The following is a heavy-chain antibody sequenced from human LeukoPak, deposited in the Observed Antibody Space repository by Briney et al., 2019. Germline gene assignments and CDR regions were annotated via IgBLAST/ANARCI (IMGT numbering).Heavy chain of an antibody. V-gene: IGHV4-61*02. J-gene: IGHJ6*03. CDR1: GGSISSGSYY. Sequence: SETLSLTCTVSGGSISSGSYYWSWIRQPAGKALEWIGRIYTSGSTNYNPSLKSRVTISVDTSKNHFSLRLSSVTAADTAVYYCARMGAYSSSSFYYYYYMDVWGKGTTVTVSS. D-gene: IGHD6-6*01. CDR2: IYTSGST. CDR3: ARMGAYSSSSFYYYYYMDV.